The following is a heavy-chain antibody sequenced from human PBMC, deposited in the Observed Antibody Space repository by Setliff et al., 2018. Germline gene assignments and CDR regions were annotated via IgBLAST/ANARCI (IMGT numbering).Heavy chain of an antibody. J-gene: IGHJ3*02. CDR1: GYTFTNHY. V-gene: IGHV1-46*01. D-gene: IGHD2-2*01. CDR3: AREVLPLVREEAFYI. CDR2: INPGGGST. Sequence: ASVKVSCKASGYTFTNHYMHWVRQAPGQGLEWMGMINPGGGSTTYAQKFQGRVTMTRDTSASTAYVELSSLRSEDTAVYYCAREVLPLVREEAFYIWGQGTMVTVSS.